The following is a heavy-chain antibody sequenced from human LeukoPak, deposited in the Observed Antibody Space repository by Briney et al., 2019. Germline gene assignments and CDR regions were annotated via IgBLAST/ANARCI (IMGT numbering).Heavy chain of an antibody. CDR1: GGSFSGYY. J-gene: IGHJ6*03. V-gene: IGHV4-34*01. D-gene: IGHD6-19*01. Sequence: SETLSLTCAVYGGSFSGYYWSWIRQPPGKGREWMGEINHSGSTNYNPSLKSRVTISVDTSKNQFSLKLSSVTAADTAVYYCASLAVAGTSYYYYYMGVWGKGTRSPSP. CDR3: ASLAVAGTSYYYYYMGV. CDR2: INHSGST.